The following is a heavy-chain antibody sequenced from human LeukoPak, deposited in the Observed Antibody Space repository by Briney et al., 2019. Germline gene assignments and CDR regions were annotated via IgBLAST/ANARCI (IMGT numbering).Heavy chain of an antibody. CDR1: GGTFSSYA. V-gene: IGHV1-69*13. CDR2: IIPIFGTA. D-gene: IGHD5-18*01. CDR3: ARRGGSSNGNDCDI. J-gene: IGHJ3*02. Sequence: SVKVSCKASGGTFSSYAISWVRQAPGQGLEWMGGIIPIFGTANYAQKFQGRVTITADESTSTAYMELSSLRSEDTAVYYCARRGGSSNGNDCDIWGQGTMVTVSS.